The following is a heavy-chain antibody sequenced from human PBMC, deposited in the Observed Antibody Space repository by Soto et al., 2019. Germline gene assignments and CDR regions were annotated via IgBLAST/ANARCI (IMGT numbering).Heavy chain of an antibody. Sequence: SETLSVTCTVSGGSISSYYWSWIRQPPGKGLEWIGYIYYSGSTNYNPSLKSRVTISVDTSKNQFSLKLSSVTAADTAVYYCARHEGGYDFPFDYWGQGTLVTVSS. V-gene: IGHV4-59*08. J-gene: IGHJ4*02. D-gene: IGHD5-12*01. CDR3: ARHEGGYDFPFDY. CDR2: IYYSGST. CDR1: GGSISSYY.